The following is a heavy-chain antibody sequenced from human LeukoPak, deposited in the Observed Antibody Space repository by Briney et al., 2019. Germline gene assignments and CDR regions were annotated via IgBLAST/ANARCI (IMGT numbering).Heavy chain of an antibody. CDR2: ISYDGSNK. Sequence: GGSLRLSCAASGFTFSSYGMHWVRQAPGKGLEGVAVISYDGSNKYYADSVKGRFTISRDNSKNTLYLQMNSLRAEDTAVYYCAKDFEMAFDYWGQGTLVTVSS. CDR3: AKDFEMAFDY. V-gene: IGHV3-30*18. J-gene: IGHJ4*02. CDR1: GFTFSSYG. D-gene: IGHD5-24*01.